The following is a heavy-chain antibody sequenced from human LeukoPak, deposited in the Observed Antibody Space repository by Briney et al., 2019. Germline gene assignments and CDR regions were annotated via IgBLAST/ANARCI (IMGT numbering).Heavy chain of an antibody. D-gene: IGHD6-19*01. CDR1: GFTFSSYW. V-gene: IGHV3-7*05. CDR3: ARQPVKYNSGWARLDY. Sequence: PGGSLRLSCAASGFTFSSYWMSWVRQVPGKGLEWVANIKQDGSEKYYVDSVKGRFTISRDNAKNGLYLQMNSLRAEDTAVYCCARQPVKYNSGWARLDYWGQGTLVTVSS. J-gene: IGHJ4*02. CDR2: IKQDGSEK.